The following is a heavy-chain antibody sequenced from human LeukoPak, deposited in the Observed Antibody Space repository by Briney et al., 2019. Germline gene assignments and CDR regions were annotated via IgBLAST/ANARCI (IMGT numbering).Heavy chain of an antibody. CDR1: GSTLTRWS. D-gene: IGHD3-10*01. CDR2: ISPSSSDI. Sequence: GGSLRLSCAASGSTLTRWSMNWVRQAPGKGLEWVSSISPSSSDIYYADSVKGRFTISRDNAKNSLYLQMNSLRAEDTAVYYCVRDGLDSTLVRGETRYYYYFYMDVWGKGTTVTVSS. V-gene: IGHV3-21*01. CDR3: VRDGLDSTLVRGETRYYYYFYMDV. J-gene: IGHJ6*03.